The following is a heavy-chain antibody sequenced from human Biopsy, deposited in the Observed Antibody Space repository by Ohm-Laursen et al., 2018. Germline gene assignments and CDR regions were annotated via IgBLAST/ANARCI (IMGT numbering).Heavy chain of an antibody. Sequence: TQTLPLTCSLSGFSPSSTGMRIGWVRQPPGKARECLGRIDWDDDKFYCPSLETRLSLSKDTTTNQVVLTLTEVDPEGTLTYYCTRARAHNFGALEFWGQGILVTVFS. D-gene: IGHD1-1*01. V-gene: IGHV2-70*04. CDR1: GFSPSSTGMR. J-gene: IGHJ4*01. CDR3: TRARAHNFGALEF. CDR2: IDWDDDK.